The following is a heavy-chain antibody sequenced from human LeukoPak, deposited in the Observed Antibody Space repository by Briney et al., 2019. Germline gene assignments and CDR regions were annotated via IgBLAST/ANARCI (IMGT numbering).Heavy chain of an antibody. CDR2: IRYDGSNK. V-gene: IGHV3-30*02. D-gene: IGHD5-24*01. CDR1: GFTFSSYG. J-gene: IGHJ4*02. CDR3: ARAAMAGRDGYNYDY. Sequence: AGGSLRLSCAASGFTFSSYGMHWVRQAPGKGLEWVAFIRYDGSNKYYADSVKGRFTISRDNSKNTLYLQMNSLRAGDTAVYYCARAAMAGRDGYNYDYWGQGTLVTVSS.